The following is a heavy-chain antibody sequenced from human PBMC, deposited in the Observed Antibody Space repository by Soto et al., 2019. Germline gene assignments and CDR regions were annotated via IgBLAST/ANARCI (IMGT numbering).Heavy chain of an antibody. CDR2: IKDGGVT. CDR3: ARGQEGIVATH. V-gene: IGHV4-34*01. Sequence: QVHLQQWGAGLLKPSETLSLTCAVNGGSLTGYYWSWIRQPPGKGLEWIGEIKDGGVTNYSPSLKGRVPMSADTSKNQFSLKLNSVTAADTAGYYCARGQEGIVATHWDQGTLVTVSS. CDR1: GGSLTGYY. D-gene: IGHD5-12*01. J-gene: IGHJ4*02.